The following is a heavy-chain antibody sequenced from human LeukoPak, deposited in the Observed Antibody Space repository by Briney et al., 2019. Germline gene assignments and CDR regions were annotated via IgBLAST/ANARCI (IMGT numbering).Heavy chain of an antibody. V-gene: IGHV4-61*02. Sequence: SHTLPLTCTVSGGSISSGRYYWSCIRQPAGKALEWIGRLYTSGSTNYNPSLKSRVTISVDTSKNQFSLKLSSVTAADTAVYYCAARSGSYWDYYYGMDVWGQGTTVTVSS. CDR3: AARSGSYWDYYYGMDV. D-gene: IGHD3-10*01. CDR2: LYTSGST. CDR1: GGSISSGRYY. J-gene: IGHJ6*02.